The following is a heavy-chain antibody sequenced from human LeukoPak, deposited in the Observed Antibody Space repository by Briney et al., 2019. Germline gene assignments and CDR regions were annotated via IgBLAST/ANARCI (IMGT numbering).Heavy chain of an antibody. V-gene: IGHV1-8*01. J-gene: IGHJ6*02. D-gene: IGHD3-3*01. CDR3: ARSSTYDFWSGYFQGGYYGMDV. Sequence: ASVKVSCKASGYTFTSYDINWVRQATGQGLEWMGWMNPNSGNTGYAQKFQGRVTMTRNTSISTAYMELSSLRAEDTAVYYCARSSTYDFWSGYFQGGYYGMDVWGQGTTVTVSS. CDR2: MNPNSGNT. CDR1: GYTFTSYD.